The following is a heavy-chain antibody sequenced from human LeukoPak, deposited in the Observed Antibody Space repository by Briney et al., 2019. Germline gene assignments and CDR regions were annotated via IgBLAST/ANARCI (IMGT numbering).Heavy chain of an antibody. Sequence: AAVKVSCKASGGTFSSYAISWVRQSPGQGHEWMGGIIPIFGTANYAQNFQGRVTITADESTSTAYMELSSLRSEDTAVYYCARTVDTAMGEVPYYFDYWGQGTLVTVSS. D-gene: IGHD5-18*01. CDR2: IIPIFGTA. CDR1: GGTFSSYA. CDR3: ARTVDTAMGEVPYYFDY. V-gene: IGHV1-69*13. J-gene: IGHJ4*02.